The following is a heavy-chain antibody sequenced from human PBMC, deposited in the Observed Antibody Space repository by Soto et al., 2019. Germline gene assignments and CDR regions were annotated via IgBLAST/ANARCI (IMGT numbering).Heavy chain of an antibody. CDR3: ARHSSSWPIFDY. J-gene: IGHJ4*02. CDR2: IYYSGSS. V-gene: IGHV4-59*08. CDR1: GGSIGNSY. D-gene: IGHD6-13*01. Sequence: QVQLQESGPGLVKPSETLSLTCTVSGGSIGNSYWSWIRQSPGKGLEWIGYIYYSGSSNYNPSLKSRVSIXVXXSKTQFALKLSSVTAADTAVYYCARHSSSWPIFDYWGQGTLVIVSS.